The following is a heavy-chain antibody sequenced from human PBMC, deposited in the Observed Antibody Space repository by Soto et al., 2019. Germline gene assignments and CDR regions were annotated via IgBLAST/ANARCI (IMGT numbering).Heavy chain of an antibody. CDR3: VRVGTGYCSGISCQGRYYYNYMDV. Sequence: ASLKVSCKASGYTFSSYGISWVRQAPGQGLEWMGWISGYNGNTNYAQKLQDRFTMTTDTSTNTAYMELRSLRSDDTALYYCVRVGTGYCSGISCQGRYYYNYMDVWGKGTTVTVSS. CDR2: ISGYNGNT. V-gene: IGHV1-18*01. J-gene: IGHJ6*03. D-gene: IGHD2-2*03. CDR1: GYTFSSYG.